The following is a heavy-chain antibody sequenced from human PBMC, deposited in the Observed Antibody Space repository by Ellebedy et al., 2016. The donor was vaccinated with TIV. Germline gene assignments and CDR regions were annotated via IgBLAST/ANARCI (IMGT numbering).Heavy chain of an antibody. Sequence: GESLKISCKGSGYRFTSYWIGWVRQMPGKGLEWMGIIYPGDSDTRYSPSFLGQVTISADKSRSTASLQWSSLKASDTAMYFCARSNGSSRGAFYIWGQGTMVTVSS. V-gene: IGHV5-51*01. D-gene: IGHD6-13*01. J-gene: IGHJ3*02. CDR2: IYPGDSDT. CDR3: ARSNGSSRGAFYI. CDR1: GYRFTSYW.